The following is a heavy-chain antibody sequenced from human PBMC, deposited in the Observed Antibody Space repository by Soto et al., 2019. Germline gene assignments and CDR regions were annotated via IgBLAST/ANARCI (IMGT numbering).Heavy chain of an antibody. Sequence: QVQLVQSGAEVKKPGASVKVSCKASGYTFTSYDINWVRQATGQGLEWLGWMNPNSGNTGYVQKFQGRVTMTRNSSISTASMELSSLRSEDTAVYFCARERRGMDVWGQGTTVTVSS. CDR2: MNPNSGNT. CDR3: ARERRGMDV. J-gene: IGHJ6*01. CDR1: GYTFTSYD. V-gene: IGHV1-8*01.